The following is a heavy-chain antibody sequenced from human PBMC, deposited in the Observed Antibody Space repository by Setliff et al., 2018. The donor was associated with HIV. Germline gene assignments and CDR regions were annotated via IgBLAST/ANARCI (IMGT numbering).Heavy chain of an antibody. Sequence: KTSETLSLTCTVSSDSIRFYYWTWIRQPPGKGLEWIGNIYYTGSTNYNPSLKSRITISIDTSKSQFSLKLTSVAAADTAVYYCARHVRYSGSGSYSFDYWGQGTLVTVSS. CDR3: ARHVRYSGSGSYSFDY. CDR2: IYYTGST. D-gene: IGHD3-10*01. CDR1: SDSIRFYY. V-gene: IGHV4-59*08. J-gene: IGHJ4*02.